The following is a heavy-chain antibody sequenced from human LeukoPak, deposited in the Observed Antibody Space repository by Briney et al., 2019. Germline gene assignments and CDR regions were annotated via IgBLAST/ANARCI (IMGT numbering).Heavy chain of an antibody. CDR3: AKDPYAGYSSGWYDH. J-gene: IGHJ5*02. CDR2: ISNNGYTI. Sequence: GGSLRLSCAASGFTFSSFEMNWVRQGPGKGLEWVSYISNNGYTIYYADSVKGRFTISRDNAKNSLYLQMNSLRAEDTAVYYCAKDPYAGYSSGWYDHWGQGTLVTVSS. CDR1: GFTFSSFE. V-gene: IGHV3-48*03. D-gene: IGHD6-19*01.